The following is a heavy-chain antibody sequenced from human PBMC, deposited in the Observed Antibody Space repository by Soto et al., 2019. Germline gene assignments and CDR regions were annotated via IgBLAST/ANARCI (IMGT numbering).Heavy chain of an antibody. D-gene: IGHD2-21*02. Sequence: QLQLQESGPGLVKPSETLSLTCTVSGGSISSSSYFWGWIRQPPGKGLEWIGSIYYSGSTYSNPSXKXXAPVSVSTSKNPFSLRLSSGSEADTAVYCCARRPGDFCFDPWGQGTLVTVSS. CDR1: GGSISSSSYF. V-gene: IGHV4-39*01. CDR3: ARRPGDFCFDP. J-gene: IGHJ5*02. CDR2: IYYSGST.